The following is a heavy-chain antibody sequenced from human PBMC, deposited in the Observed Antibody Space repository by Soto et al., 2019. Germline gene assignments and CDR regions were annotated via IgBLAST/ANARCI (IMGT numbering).Heavy chain of an antibody. V-gene: IGHV4-39*01. J-gene: IGHJ4*02. Sequence: PSETLSLTCTVSGGSISSSSYYWGWIRQPPGKGLEWIGSIYYSGSTYYNPPLKSRVTISVDTSKNQFSLKLSSVTAADTAVYYCASSPTHSYYDILSGYYLREPYYFYYWGQGSLVTVSS. CDR3: ASSPTHSYYDILSGYYLREPYYFYY. CDR2: IYYSGST. CDR1: GGSISSSSYY. D-gene: IGHD3-9*01.